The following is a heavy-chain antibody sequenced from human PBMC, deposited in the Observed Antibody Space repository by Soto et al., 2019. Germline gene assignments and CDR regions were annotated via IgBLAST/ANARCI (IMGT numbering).Heavy chain of an antibody. CDR3: ARGWYEGY. Sequence: LETLSLTCTVSGRSISSYYWSWIRQSPGKGLEWIGEINHSGGTNYNPSLKSRVTISVDTSKNQFSLNLSSVTAADTAVYYCARGWYEGYWGQGTLVTVSS. CDR2: INHSGGT. V-gene: IGHV4-34*01. D-gene: IGHD2-15*01. CDR1: GRSISSYY. J-gene: IGHJ4*02.